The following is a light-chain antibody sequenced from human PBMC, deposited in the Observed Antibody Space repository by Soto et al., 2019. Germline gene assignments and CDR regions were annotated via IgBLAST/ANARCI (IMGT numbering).Light chain of an antibody. CDR1: QSVSSY. CDR2: DAS. V-gene: IGKV3-11*01. Sequence: EIVLTQSPATLSLSPGERATLSCGPSQSVSSYLAWYQQKPGQAPRLLIYDASNRATGIPARFSGSGSGTDFTLTISSLEPEDFAVYYCQQRSNWPPTWTFGQGTKVEIK. CDR3: QQRSNWPPTWT. J-gene: IGKJ1*01.